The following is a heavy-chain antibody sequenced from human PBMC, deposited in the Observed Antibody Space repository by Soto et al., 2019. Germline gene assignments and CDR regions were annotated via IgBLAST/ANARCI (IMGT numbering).Heavy chain of an antibody. Sequence: QVQLQESGPGLVKPSQTLSLTCTVSGGSINRGGYCWSGIRQHPGKGLEWIGCISYGGGTSYNASLKIRVTISVDTSKNQFSLKLSSVTAADTAVYYCSRGILVWGQGTLITVSS. D-gene: IGHD5-18*01. CDR3: SRGILV. J-gene: IGHJ4*02. CDR1: GGSINRGGYC. V-gene: IGHV4-31*03. CDR2: ISYGGGT.